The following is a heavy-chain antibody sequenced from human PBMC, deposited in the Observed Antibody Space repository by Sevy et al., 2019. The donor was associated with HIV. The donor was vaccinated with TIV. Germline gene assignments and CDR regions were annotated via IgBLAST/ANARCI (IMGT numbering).Heavy chain of an antibody. J-gene: IGHJ4*02. CDR2: INPDSGGP. CDR3: VRDDRDGYFEY. Sequence: VSVKVSCKASGYTFTGYYMHWVRQAPGQGLQWMGWINPDSGGPNYAPKFQGRVTLTRDTSISTAYMELSRLKSDDTAAYYCVRDDRDGYFEYWGQGTLVTVSS. V-gene: IGHV1-2*02. CDR1: GYTFTGYY.